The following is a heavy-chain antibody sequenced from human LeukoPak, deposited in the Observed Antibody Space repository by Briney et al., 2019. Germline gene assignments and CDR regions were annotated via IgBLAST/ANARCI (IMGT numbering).Heavy chain of an antibody. V-gene: IGHV3-48*01. D-gene: IGHD3-16*01. CDR3: AKFGWFDP. Sequence: GGSLRLSCAASGFTFSSYSMNWVRQAPGKGLEWVSYISSSSSTIYYADSVKGRFTISRDNAKNSLYLQMNSLRAEDTAVYYCAKFGWFDPWGQGTLVTVSS. CDR1: GFTFSSYS. J-gene: IGHJ5*02. CDR2: ISSSSSTI.